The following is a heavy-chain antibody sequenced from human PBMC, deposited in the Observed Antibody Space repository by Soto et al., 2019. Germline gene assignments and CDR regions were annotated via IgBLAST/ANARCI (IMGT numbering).Heavy chain of an antibody. V-gene: IGHV3-23*01. CDR1: GFTFSSYA. CDR2: ISGSGGST. Sequence: GESLKISCAASGFTFSSYAMSWVRQAPGKGLEWVSAISGSGGSTYYADSVKGRFTISRDNSKNTLYLQMNSLRAEGTAVYYCAKDLAAASDYWGQGTLVTVSS. D-gene: IGHD6-25*01. J-gene: IGHJ4*02. CDR3: AKDLAAASDY.